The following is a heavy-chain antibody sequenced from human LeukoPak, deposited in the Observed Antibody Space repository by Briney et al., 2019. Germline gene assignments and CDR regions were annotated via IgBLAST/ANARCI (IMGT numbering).Heavy chain of an antibody. J-gene: IGHJ5*02. CDR1: GGTFSSYA. Sequence: ASVKVSCKASGGTFSSYAISWVRQAPGQGLEWMGGIIPIFGTANYAQKFQGRVTITADESTSTAYMELSSLRSEDTAVYYCARGNNDDSSGYYDLDWFDPWGQGTLVTVSS. CDR3: ARGNNDDSSGYYDLDWFDP. D-gene: IGHD3-22*01. V-gene: IGHV1-69*13. CDR2: IIPIFGTA.